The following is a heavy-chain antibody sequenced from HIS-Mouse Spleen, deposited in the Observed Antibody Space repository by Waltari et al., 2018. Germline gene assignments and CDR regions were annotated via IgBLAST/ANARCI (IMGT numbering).Heavy chain of an antibody. J-gene: IGHJ6*02. Sequence: QVQLQESGPGLVKPSQTLSLTCTVSGGSISSGGYYWSWIRQHPGKGLEWIGYIYYSGSTSDNPSLKSRVTISVDTSKNQFSLKLSSVTAADTAVYYCAREKGYYGSGSYYYYYYGMDVWGQGTTVTVSS. CDR2: IYYSGST. D-gene: IGHD3-10*01. CDR1: GGSISSGGYY. V-gene: IGHV4-31*03. CDR3: AREKGYYGSGSYYYYYYGMDV.